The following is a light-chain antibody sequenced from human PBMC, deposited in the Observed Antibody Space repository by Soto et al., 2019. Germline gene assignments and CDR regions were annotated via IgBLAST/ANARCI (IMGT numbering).Light chain of an antibody. CDR2: GNT. CDR1: SSNIGAGSD. Sequence: QSVLTQPPSVSGAPGQRVTISCTGSSSNIGAGSDAHWYQQLPGTAPKLLLSGNTNRPSGVPDRFSGSKSGTSASLAITGLQAEDEADYYCQSYDSSLSVYVFGTGTKLTVL. V-gene: IGLV1-40*01. J-gene: IGLJ1*01. CDR3: QSYDSSLSVYV.